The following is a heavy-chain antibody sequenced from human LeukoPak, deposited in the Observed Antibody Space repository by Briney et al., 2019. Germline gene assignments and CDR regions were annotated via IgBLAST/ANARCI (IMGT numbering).Heavy chain of an antibody. J-gene: IGHJ4*02. CDR1: GFTFSSYG. Sequence: GGSLRLSCAASGFTFSSYGMHWVRQAPGKGLEWVAVISYDGSNKYYADSVKGRFTISRDNSKNTLYLQMNSLRAEDTAVYYRAKDMDYYDSSGYYRLPNIDYWGQGTLVTVSS. V-gene: IGHV3-30*18. D-gene: IGHD3-22*01. CDR2: ISYDGSNK. CDR3: AKDMDYYDSSGYYRLPNIDY.